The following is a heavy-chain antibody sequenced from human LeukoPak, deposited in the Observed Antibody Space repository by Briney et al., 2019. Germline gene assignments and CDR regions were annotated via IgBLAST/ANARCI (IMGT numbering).Heavy chain of an antibody. J-gene: IGHJ6*03. Sequence: SETLSLTCAVYGGSFSGYYWSWIRQPPGKGLEWIGEINHSGSTNYNPSLKSRVTISVDTSKNQFSLKLSSVTAADTAVYYCAREAKDAVVPYYYYYMDVWGKGTTVTISS. D-gene: IGHD2-21*01. V-gene: IGHV4-34*01. CDR3: AREAKDAVVPYYYYYMDV. CDR2: INHSGST. CDR1: GGSFSGYY.